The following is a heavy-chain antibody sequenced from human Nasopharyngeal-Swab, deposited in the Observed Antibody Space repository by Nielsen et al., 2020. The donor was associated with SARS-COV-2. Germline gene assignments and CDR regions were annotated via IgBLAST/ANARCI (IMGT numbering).Heavy chain of an antibody. CDR2: IKSKTDGGAT. CDR3: TTYYGDSHSYFYYHAMDV. J-gene: IGHJ6*02. CDR1: GLTFRNAW. D-gene: IGHD4-17*01. V-gene: IGHV3-15*01. Sequence: GGSLRLSCAASGLTFRNAWMNWVRHVPGRGLEWDGRIKSKTDGGATDYAAPVKGRFSISRDESKNTIYVQMNSLKTEDTAVYYCTTYYGDSHSYFYYHAMDVWGQGTTVTVSS.